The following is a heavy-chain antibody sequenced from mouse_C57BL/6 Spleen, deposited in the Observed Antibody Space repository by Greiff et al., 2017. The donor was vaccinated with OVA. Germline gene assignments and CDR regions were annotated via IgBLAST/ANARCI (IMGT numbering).Heavy chain of an antibody. J-gene: IGHJ1*03. D-gene: IGHD1-1*01. CDR1: GFTFSDYY. CDR2: INYDGSST. Sequence: EVQLVESEGGLVQPGSSMKLSCTASGFTFSDYYMAWVRQVPEKGLEWVAKINYDGSSTYYLDSLKSRFIISRDNAKNILYLQMSSLKSEDTATYYCARDLITTVVARDWCFDVWGTGTTVTVSS. CDR3: ARDLITTVVARDWCFDV. V-gene: IGHV5-16*01.